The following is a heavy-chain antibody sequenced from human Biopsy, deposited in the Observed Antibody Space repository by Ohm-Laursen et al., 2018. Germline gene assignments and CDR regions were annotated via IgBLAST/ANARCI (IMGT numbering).Heavy chain of an antibody. J-gene: IGHJ3*02. CDR1: GFGFYA. CDR2: TSFDGSNK. D-gene: IGHD6-19*01. V-gene: IGHV3-30*18. Sequence: SLRLSCSASGFGFYAMHWVRQPPGKGLERLAVTSFDGSNKFYAESVRGRFTISRDRSRDTLYLQMNRLTNEDTALYYCAKDGGQWLGGAFDIWGHGTMVIVAS. CDR3: AKDGGQWLGGAFDI.